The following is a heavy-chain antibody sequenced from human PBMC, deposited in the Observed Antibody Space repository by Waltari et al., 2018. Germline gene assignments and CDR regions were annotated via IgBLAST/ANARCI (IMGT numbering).Heavy chain of an antibody. Sequence: EVQLVESGGGLVQPGGSLRISCTASGFPLRNYGMHGVRQVPGKGVVWVSYVRCDGSVRDYADSVKGRFTIARDNARNTLYLQMNTLRDEDTAVYYCARGSNSFRGLDDYWGQGTLVTVSS. CDR2: VRCDGSVR. J-gene: IGHJ4*02. V-gene: IGHV3-74*01. CDR1: GFPLRNYG. D-gene: IGHD1-26*01. CDR3: ARGSNSFRGLDDY.